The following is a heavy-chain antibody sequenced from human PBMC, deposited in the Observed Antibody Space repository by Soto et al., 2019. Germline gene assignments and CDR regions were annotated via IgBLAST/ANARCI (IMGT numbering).Heavy chain of an antibody. CDR2: IYYSGST. Sequence: SETLSLTCTVSGGSISSYYWSWIRHPPGTGLEWIGYIYYSGSTNYNPSLKSRVTISVDTSKNQFSLKLSSVTAADTAVYYCAISKSIAAAGMGVTGDCFDPWGQGTLVTVSS. D-gene: IGHD6-13*01. CDR3: AISKSIAAAGMGVTGDCFDP. J-gene: IGHJ5*02. CDR1: GGSISSYY. V-gene: IGHV4-59*01.